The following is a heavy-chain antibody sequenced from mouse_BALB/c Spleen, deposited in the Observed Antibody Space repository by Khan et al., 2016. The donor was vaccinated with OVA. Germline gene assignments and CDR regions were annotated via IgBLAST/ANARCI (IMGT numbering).Heavy chain of an antibody. J-gene: IGHJ2*01. CDR3: ARGNYYGYYFDY. Sequence: EVKLLESGPGLVKPSQSLSLTCTVTGYSITSGYAWNWLRQFPGNNLEWMGYISYSGGTSYNPSLKNRISITRDTSKNQFFLQLNSVTTEDTATYYCARGNYYGYYFDYWGQGTTLTVSS. D-gene: IGHD1-1*01. CDR2: ISYSGGT. V-gene: IGHV3-2*02. CDR1: GYSITSGYA.